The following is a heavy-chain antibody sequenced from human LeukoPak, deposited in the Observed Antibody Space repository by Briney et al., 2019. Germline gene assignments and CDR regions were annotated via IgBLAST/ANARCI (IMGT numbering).Heavy chain of an antibody. Sequence: GESLKISCKGSGYTFHSYWIAWVRPMPGKGLEWMGIIYPGDSDTRYSPSFQGQVTISADKSIRTAYLQWSSLKASDTAMYCCARHTGYCSGGSCYGDFWGQGTLVTVSS. V-gene: IGHV5-51*01. D-gene: IGHD2-15*01. CDR3: ARHTGYCSGGSCYGDF. CDR2: IYPGDSDT. J-gene: IGHJ4*02. CDR1: GYTFHSYW.